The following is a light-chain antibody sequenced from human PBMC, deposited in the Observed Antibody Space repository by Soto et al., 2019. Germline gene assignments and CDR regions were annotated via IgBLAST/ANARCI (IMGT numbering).Light chain of an antibody. CDR3: QSYDSDFVV. V-gene: IGLV2-8*01. CDR2: DVT. CDR1: SSDVGTHGY. J-gene: IGLJ2*01. Sequence: QSALTQHPSASGSPGQSVTISCTGTSSDVGTHGYVSWYQQHAGKAPKLMIYDVTKRPSGVPDRFSGSKSANTASLTVSGLQAEDEADYYCQSYDSDFVVFGGGTKLTVL.